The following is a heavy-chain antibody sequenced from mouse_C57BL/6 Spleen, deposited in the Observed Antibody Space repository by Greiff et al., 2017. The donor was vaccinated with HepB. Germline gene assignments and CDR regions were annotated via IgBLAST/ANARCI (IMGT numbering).Heavy chain of an antibody. J-gene: IGHJ2*01. V-gene: IGHV1-54*01. CDR2: INPGSGGT. D-gene: IGHD2-3*01. Sequence: QVHVKQSGAELVRPGTSVKVSCKASGYAFTNYLIEWVKQRPGQGLEWIGVINPGSGGTNYNEKFKGKATLTADKASSTAYMQLSSLTSEDSAVYFCARERDGYYFDDWGQGTTLTVSS. CDR1: GYAFTNYL. CDR3: ARERDGYYFDD.